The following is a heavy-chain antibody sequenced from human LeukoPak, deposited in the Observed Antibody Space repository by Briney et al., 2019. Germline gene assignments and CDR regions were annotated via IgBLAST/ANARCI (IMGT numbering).Heavy chain of an antibody. CDR3: ARRAMVRGRYYFDY. D-gene: IGHD3-10*01. V-gene: IGHV1-8*01. CDR1: GYTFTSYD. CDR2: MNPNSGNT. Sequence: ASVKVSCKASGYTFTSYDINWVRQATGQGLEWMGWMNPNSGNTGYAQKFQGGVTMTRNTSISTAYMELSSLRSEDTAVYYCARRAMVRGRYYFDYWGQGTLVTVSS. J-gene: IGHJ4*02.